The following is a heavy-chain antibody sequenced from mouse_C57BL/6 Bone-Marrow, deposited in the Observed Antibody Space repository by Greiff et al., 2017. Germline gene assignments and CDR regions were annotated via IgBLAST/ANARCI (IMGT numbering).Heavy chain of an antibody. J-gene: IGHJ1*03. CDR1: GFNIKDDY. V-gene: IGHV14-4*01. Sequence: EVQLQQSGAELVRPGASVKLSCTASGFNIKDDYMHWVKQRPEQGLEWIGWIDPENGDTEYASKFQGKATITADTSSNTAYLQLSSLTSEDTAVXYCTPFWYFDVWGTGTTVTVSS. CDR3: TPFWYFDV. CDR2: IDPENGDT.